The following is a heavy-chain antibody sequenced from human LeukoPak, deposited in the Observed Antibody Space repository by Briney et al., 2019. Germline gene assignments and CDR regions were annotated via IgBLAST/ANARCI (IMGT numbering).Heavy chain of an antibody. V-gene: IGHV3-9*01. CDR3: AKASGYSFGHFDY. D-gene: IGHD5-18*01. J-gene: IGHJ4*02. Sequence: PGRSLRLSCAASGLTFDDYGMHWVRQAPGRGLEWVSGISWNSGVKAYADSVKGRFNISRDNAKNSLYLQMNNLRPEDTALYYCAKASGYSFGHFDYWGQGTLVTVSS. CDR2: ISWNSGVK. CDR1: GLTFDDYG.